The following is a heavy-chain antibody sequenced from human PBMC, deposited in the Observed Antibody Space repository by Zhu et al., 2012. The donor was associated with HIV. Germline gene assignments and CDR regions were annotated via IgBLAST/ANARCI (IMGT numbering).Heavy chain of an antibody. Sequence: QVQLVQSGSELKKPGASVKVSCKASGYNFSTYTMNWVRQAPGQGLEWMGWIHTNTGNPTFAQGFTGRFVFSLDTSVSTTYLQINSLKSEDTAVYHCARAYCSGDCYPGFDYWGQGTLITVSS. D-gene: IGHD2-21*02. CDR2: IHTNTGNP. J-gene: IGHJ4*02. CDR3: ARAYCSGDCYPGFDY. V-gene: IGHV7-4-1*02. CDR1: GYNFSTYT.